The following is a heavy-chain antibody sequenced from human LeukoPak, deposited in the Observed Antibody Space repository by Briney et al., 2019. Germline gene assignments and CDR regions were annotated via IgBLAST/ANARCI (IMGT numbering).Heavy chain of an antibody. Sequence: PSETLSLTCTVSGGSINSGSYYWAWIRQPPGKGLEWIATIYYSGTTFYNPSLKSRVTISVDTSTNQFSLKLSSVTAADTAVYYCARISGEFDFDYWGQGTLVTVSS. V-gene: IGHV4-39*01. CDR1: GGSINSGSYY. CDR2: IYYSGTT. D-gene: IGHD3-10*01. CDR3: ARISGEFDFDY. J-gene: IGHJ4*02.